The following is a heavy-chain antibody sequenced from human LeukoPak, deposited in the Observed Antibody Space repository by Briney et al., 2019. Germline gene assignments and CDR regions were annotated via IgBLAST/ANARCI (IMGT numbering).Heavy chain of an antibody. V-gene: IGHV3-7*01. D-gene: IGHD3-22*01. Sequence: GGSLRLSCAASGFTFSSYWMSWVRQAPGKGLEWVVNIKQDGSEKYYVDSVKGRFTISRDNAKNSLYLQMNSLRAEDTAVYYCARGLKVVVITADAFDIWGQGTMVTVSS. CDR1: GFTFSSYW. CDR3: ARGLKVVVITADAFDI. CDR2: IKQDGSEK. J-gene: IGHJ3*02.